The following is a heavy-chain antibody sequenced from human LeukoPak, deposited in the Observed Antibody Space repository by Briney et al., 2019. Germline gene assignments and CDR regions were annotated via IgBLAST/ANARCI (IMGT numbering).Heavy chain of an antibody. CDR2: ISGSGGST. Sequence: PGGSLRLSCAASGLTFSSYAMSWVRQAPGKGLEWVSGISGSGGSTYYADSVKGRFTISRDDSKNTLYLQVNSLRADDTAVYYCAKDRRLRVTQWDAFDYWGQGTLVTVSS. CDR3: AKDRRLRVTQWDAFDY. CDR1: GLTFSSYA. V-gene: IGHV3-23*01. D-gene: IGHD1-26*01. J-gene: IGHJ4*02.